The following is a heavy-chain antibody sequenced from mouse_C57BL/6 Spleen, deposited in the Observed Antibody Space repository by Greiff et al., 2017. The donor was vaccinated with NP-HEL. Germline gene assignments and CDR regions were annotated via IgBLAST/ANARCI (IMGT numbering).Heavy chain of an antibody. J-gene: IGHJ3*01. CDR1: GYSITSGYY. CDR2: ISYDGSN. Sequence: EVQLVESGPGLVKPSQSLSLTCSVTGYSITSGYYWNWIRQFPGNKLEWMGYISYDGSNNYNPSLKNRISITRDTSKNQFFLKLNSVTTEDTATYYCARLWYFAYWGQGTLVTVSA. V-gene: IGHV3-6*01. CDR3: ARLWYFAY. D-gene: IGHD2-1*01.